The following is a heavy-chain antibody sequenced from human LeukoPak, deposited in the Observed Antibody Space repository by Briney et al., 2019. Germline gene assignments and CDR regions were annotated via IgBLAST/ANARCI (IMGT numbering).Heavy chain of an antibody. CDR1: GGSISSSSYY. V-gene: IGHV4-39*01. Sequence: PSETLSLTCTVSGGSISSSSYYCGWIRQPPGKGLEWIGSIYYSGSTYYNPSLKSRVTISVDTSKNQFSLKLSSVTAADTAVYYCARTVYSSGWYIDYWGQGTLATVSS. CDR2: IYYSGST. D-gene: IGHD6-19*01. J-gene: IGHJ4*02. CDR3: ARTVYSSGWYIDY.